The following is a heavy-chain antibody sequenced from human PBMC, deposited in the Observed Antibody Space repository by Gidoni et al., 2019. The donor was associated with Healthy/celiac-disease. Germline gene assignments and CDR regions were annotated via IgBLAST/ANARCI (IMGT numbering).Heavy chain of an antibody. CDR3: AHKGHLKPEMDV. CDR2: IYWDDDK. V-gene: IGHV2-5*02. CDR1: GFSLSTSGVG. Sequence: QITLKESGPTLVKPTQTLTLTCTFSGFSLSTSGVGVGWIRQPPGKSLEWRALIYWDDDKRYRPSLKSMLTITNDTSKNQVVLTMTNMDPLDTATYYCAHKGHLKPEMDVWGKGTTVTVSS. J-gene: IGHJ6*04. D-gene: IGHD2-2*01.